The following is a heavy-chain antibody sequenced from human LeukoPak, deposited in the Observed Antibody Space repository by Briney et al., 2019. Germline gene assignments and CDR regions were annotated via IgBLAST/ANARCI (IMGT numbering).Heavy chain of an antibody. CDR2: ISGSGGST. CDR1: GFTFSSYA. Sequence: PGGSLRLSCAASGFTFSSYAMSWVRQAPGKGLEWVSAISGSGGSTYYADSVKGRFTISRDNSMNTLYLQMNSLRAEDTAVYYCAKDPGLLWFGESQYFDYWGQGTLVTVSS. J-gene: IGHJ4*02. V-gene: IGHV3-23*01. CDR3: AKDPGLLWFGESQYFDY. D-gene: IGHD3-10*01.